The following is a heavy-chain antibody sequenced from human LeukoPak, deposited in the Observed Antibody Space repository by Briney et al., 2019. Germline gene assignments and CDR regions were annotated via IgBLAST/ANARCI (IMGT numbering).Heavy chain of an antibody. V-gene: IGHV4-34*01. Sequence: SETLSLTCAVYGGSFSGYYWSWIRQPPGKGLEWIGSIYYSGSTYYNPSLKSRVTISVDTSKNQFSLKLSSVTAADTAVYYCACSYYDYVWGSYRHDYWGQGTLVTVSS. CDR1: GGSFSGYY. CDR3: ACSYYDYVWGSYRHDY. CDR2: IYYSGST. D-gene: IGHD3-16*02. J-gene: IGHJ4*02.